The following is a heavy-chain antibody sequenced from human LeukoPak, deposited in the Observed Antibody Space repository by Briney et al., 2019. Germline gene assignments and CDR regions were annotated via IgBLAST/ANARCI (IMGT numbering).Heavy chain of an antibody. CDR2: IYPGDSDT. CDR1: VYSFTSYL. D-gene: IGHD4-17*01. J-gene: IGHJ4*02. V-gene: IGHV5-51*01. CDR3: ARGILRLDFDY. Sequence: GQSLQSSCQGSVYSFTSYLVGWVRQMPAKGLEWMGIIYPGDSDTRYSPSFQGQVTISADKSISTAYLQWSSLKASDTAMYYCARGILRLDFDYWGQGTLVTVSS.